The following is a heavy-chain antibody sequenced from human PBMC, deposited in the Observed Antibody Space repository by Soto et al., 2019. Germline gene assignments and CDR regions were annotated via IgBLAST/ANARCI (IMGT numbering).Heavy chain of an antibody. Sequence: ASVKVSCKASGYTFPTYDISWVRQAPGQGLEWMGRISTYNGNTNYPQSLQGRLTMTTDTSTSTAYMDLRSLRSDDTAVYYCARDQGITTFGVYSMYYSGMDVWGQGTTVTGSS. D-gene: IGHD3-3*01. J-gene: IGHJ6*02. CDR2: ISTYNGNT. V-gene: IGHV1-18*01. CDR3: ARDQGITTFGVYSMYYSGMDV. CDR1: GYTFPTYD.